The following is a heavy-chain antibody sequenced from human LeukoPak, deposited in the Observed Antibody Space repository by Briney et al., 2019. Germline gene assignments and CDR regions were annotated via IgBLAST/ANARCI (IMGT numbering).Heavy chain of an antibody. CDR1: GFTFSSYA. V-gene: IGHV3-23*01. J-gene: IGHJ4*02. CDR2: LSGGGGSI. D-gene: IGHD3-22*01. Sequence: PGGSLRLSCAASGFTFSSYAMSWVRQAPGKGLEWVSALSGGGGSIYYADSVKGRFTISRDNSKNTLYLQMNSLRAEDTAVYYCAKKMAYYYDSSGYPDDYWGQGTLVTVSS. CDR3: AKKMAYYYDSSGYPDDY.